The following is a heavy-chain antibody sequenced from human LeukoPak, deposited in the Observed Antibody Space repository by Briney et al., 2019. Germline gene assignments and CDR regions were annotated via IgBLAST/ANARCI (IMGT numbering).Heavy chain of an antibody. V-gene: IGHV3-7*01. CDR3: AREWNYYGSGIMDV. CDR1: GFTFSSYW. J-gene: IGHJ6*04. D-gene: IGHD3-10*01. CDR2: IKQDGGKK. Sequence: GGSLRLSCAASGFTFSSYWMSWVRQAPGKGLEWVANIKQDGGKKYYVGSVKGRFTVSRDNAKNSLYLQMNSLRAEDTAVYYCAREWNYYGSGIMDVWGKGTTVTVSS.